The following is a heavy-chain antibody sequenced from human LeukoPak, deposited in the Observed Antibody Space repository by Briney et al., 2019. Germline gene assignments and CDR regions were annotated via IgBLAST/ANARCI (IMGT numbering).Heavy chain of an antibody. CDR1: GRSISSYY. CDR2: IYYSGST. D-gene: IGHD3-22*01. Sequence: SETLSLTCTVSGRSISSYYWSWIRQPPGKGLEWIGYIYYSGSTNYNPSLKSRVTISVDTSKNQFSLKLSSVTAADTAVYYCARGGYDSSGYYYVDYWGQGTLVTVSS. V-gene: IGHV4-59*01. CDR3: ARGGYDSSGYYYVDY. J-gene: IGHJ4*02.